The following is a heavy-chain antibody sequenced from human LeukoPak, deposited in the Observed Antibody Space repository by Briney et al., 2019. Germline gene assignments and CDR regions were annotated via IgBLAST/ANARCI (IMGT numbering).Heavy chain of an antibody. V-gene: IGHV3-74*01. D-gene: IGHD5-12*01. CDR2: IDADGSSA. CDR3: ARERGYDPFDH. J-gene: IGHJ4*02. Sequence: PGGSLRLSCAASGITFSGYWMHWGRQAPGKGLVWVSRIDADGSSATYADSVKGRFTISRDNAKNTLYLQMNSLRAEDTAVYYWARERGYDPFDHWGQGTLVTVSS. CDR1: GITFSGYW.